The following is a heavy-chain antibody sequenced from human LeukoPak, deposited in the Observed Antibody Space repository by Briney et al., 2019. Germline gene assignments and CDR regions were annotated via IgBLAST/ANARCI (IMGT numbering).Heavy chain of an antibody. V-gene: IGHV3-23*01. J-gene: IGHJ4*02. CDR3: AKGTYWGRWEFFDY. CDR2: FWGSGGST. D-gene: IGHD1-26*01. Sequence: GGSLRLSCAASVYTFSSYAVSWVRQARGEGVEWVSAFWGSGGSTYYADSVKGRFTISRDNSKNTLYLQMNSLRAEDTAVYYCAKGTYWGRWEFFDYWGQGTLVTVSS. CDR1: VYTFSSYA.